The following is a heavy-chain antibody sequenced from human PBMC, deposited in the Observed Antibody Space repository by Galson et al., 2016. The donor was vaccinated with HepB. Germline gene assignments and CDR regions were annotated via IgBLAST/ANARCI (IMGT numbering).Heavy chain of an antibody. CDR1: GGSINTYY. Sequence: ETLSLTCTVSGGSINTYYGSWIRQPPGKGLEWIGYIYYSGSPNYNPSLKSRVTMSIDMSKNQFSLRLNSVTAADTAVYYCARLRHAYTYYFDYWGQGTLVTVSS. J-gene: IGHJ4*02. CDR3: ARLRHAYTYYFDY. CDR2: IYYSGSP. D-gene: IGHD5-24*01. V-gene: IGHV4-59*08.